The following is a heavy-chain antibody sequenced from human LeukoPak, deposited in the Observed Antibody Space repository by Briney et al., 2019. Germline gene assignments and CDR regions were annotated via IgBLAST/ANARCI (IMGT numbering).Heavy chain of an antibody. D-gene: IGHD3-3*01. CDR2: INPNSGGT. CDR1: VYTFTGYY. Sequence: ASVTVSCKASVYTFTGYYMHSVRQAPGQGLEWMGWINPNSGGTNYAQKFQGRVTMTRDTSISTAYMELSRLRSDDTAVYYCARGPTIFGVVSADYYYYYMDVWGKGTTVTVSS. V-gene: IGHV1-2*02. J-gene: IGHJ6*03. CDR3: ARGPTIFGVVSADYYYYYMDV.